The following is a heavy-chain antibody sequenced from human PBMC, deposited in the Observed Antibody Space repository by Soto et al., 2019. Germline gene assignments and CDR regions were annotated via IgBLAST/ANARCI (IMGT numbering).Heavy chain of an antibody. J-gene: IGHJ4*02. CDR3: AKGSPAG. V-gene: IGHV3-23*01. Sequence: EVQLLESGGDLVQPGGSLRLSCAASGFTFSSYAMSWVRQAPGKGLEWVSSISGSGTSTYYADSVKGRFTISRDNSKNTLFLRMNSLTAEDTAVYYCAKGSPAGWGQGTLVTVSS. CDR1: GFTFSSYA. CDR2: ISGSGTST. D-gene: IGHD3-10*01.